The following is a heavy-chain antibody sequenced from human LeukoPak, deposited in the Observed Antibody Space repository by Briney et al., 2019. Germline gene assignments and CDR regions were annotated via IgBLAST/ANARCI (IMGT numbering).Heavy chain of an antibody. J-gene: IGHJ5*02. CDR2: IFYSGST. D-gene: IGHD1-1*01. Sequence: SETLSLTCTVSGGSISSYYWSWIRQPPGKGLEWIWFIFYSGSTNYNPSLKSRVTISVDTSKNQFSLKLSSVTAADTAVYYCARGRTGPPNWFDPWGQGTLVTVSS. CDR1: GGSISSYY. V-gene: IGHV4-59*12. CDR3: ARGRTGPPNWFDP.